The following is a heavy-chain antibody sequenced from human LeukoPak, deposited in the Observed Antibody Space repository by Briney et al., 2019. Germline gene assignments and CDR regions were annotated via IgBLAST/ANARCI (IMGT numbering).Heavy chain of an antibody. Sequence: PRGSLRLSCAASGFTFSSYSMNWVRQAPGKGLEWVSYISSSSSTIYNADSVKGRFTISRDNAKNSLYLQMNNLRDDDTAVYYCARGGRAAAGTTVLTSWGQGTLVTVSS. CDR2: ISSSSSTI. CDR1: GFTFSSYS. CDR3: ARGGRAAAGTTVLTS. D-gene: IGHD6-13*01. V-gene: IGHV3-48*02. J-gene: IGHJ4*02.